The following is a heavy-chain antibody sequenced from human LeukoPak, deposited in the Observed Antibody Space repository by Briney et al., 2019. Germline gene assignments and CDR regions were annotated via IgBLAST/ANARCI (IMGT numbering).Heavy chain of an antibody. CDR1: GYAFTNNG. CDR3: ANDFDYVVDY. D-gene: IGHD3-9*01. J-gene: IGHJ4*02. V-gene: IGHV1-18*01. CDR2: INSYNGDT. Sequence: ASVKVSCKTSGYAFTNNGISWLRQAPGQGLEWMAWINSYNGDTHYAQKFQGRVTMTTDTSTSTAFLELRSLKSDDTALYYCANDFDYVVDYWGPGTLVTVSS.